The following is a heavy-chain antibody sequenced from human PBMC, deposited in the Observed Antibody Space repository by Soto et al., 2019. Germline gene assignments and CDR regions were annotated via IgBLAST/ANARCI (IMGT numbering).Heavy chain of an antibody. J-gene: IGHJ4*02. CDR3: TIIEYDILTGYFIT. CDR1: GLTLPDAW. Sequence: PGGSLRLSCAVSGLTLPDAWMNWVRQAPGQGLEWVGRVKGKSAGGTTDYAASVKGRFSISRDDSINTLFLEMSNLKAEDGGMYFCTIIEYDILTGYFITWGQGALVTVSS. CDR2: VKGKSAGGTT. V-gene: IGHV3-15*07. D-gene: IGHD3-9*01.